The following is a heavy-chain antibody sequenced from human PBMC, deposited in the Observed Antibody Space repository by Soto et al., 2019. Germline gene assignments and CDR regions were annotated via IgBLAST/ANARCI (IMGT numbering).Heavy chain of an antibody. V-gene: IGHV1-18*01. J-gene: IGHJ5*02. Sequence: GSVKGSRQGSGFTLSHYGFSWVRQAPGQGLEWMGWISAYNGNTNYAQKLQGRVTMTTDTSTSTAYMELRSLRSDDTAVYYCARAQYNWNDVDWFDPWGQGTLVTVSS. CDR3: ARAQYNWNDVDWFDP. CDR1: GFTLSHYG. CDR2: ISAYNGNT. D-gene: IGHD1-20*01.